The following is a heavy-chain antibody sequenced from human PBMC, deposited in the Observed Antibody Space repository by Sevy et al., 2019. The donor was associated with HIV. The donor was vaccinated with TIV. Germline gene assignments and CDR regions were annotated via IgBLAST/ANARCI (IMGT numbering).Heavy chain of an antibody. CDR3: ARLSVYYYDSGGYYKTGHDFDI. D-gene: IGHD3-22*01. CDR2: IYSGDST. Sequence: GGSLRLSCAASGFSVSNSYMSWVRQAPGKGLQWVSVIYSGDSTYYTDSVKGRFPISRDNSQNTLYLQMNSLRAEDTAVYYCARLSVYYYDSGGYYKTGHDFDIWGQGTMVTVSS. J-gene: IGHJ3*02. CDR1: GFSVSNSY. V-gene: IGHV3-53*01.